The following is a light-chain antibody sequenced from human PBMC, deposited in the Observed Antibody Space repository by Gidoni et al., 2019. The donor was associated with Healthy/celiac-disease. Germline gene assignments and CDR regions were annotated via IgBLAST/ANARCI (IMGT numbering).Light chain of an antibody. CDR3: QKYYSTVT. CDR1: QSVLYSSNNKNY. Sequence: DLVMTQSPDSLAVSLGERATINCKSSQSVLYSSNNKNYLAWYQQKPGQPPKLLIYWASTRESGVTDRFSGSGSGTDFTLTISRLQAEDVAVYYCQKYYSTVTFGGGTKVEIK. V-gene: IGKV4-1*01. CDR2: WAS. J-gene: IGKJ4*01.